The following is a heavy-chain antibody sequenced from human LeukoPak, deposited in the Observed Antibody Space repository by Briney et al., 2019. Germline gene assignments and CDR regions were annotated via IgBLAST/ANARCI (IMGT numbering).Heavy chain of an antibody. CDR1: GFTFSSYA. J-gene: IGHJ3*01. CDR2: ISYDGSNK. D-gene: IGHD6-13*01. CDR3: VAYKFLLSWSAFDF. Sequence: GRSLRLSCAASGFTFSSYAMHWVRQAPGKGLEWVAVISYDGSNKYYADSVKGRFTISRDNSKNTLYLQMNSLRAEDTAVYYCVAYKFLLSWSAFDFWGRGTMVTVSS. V-gene: IGHV3-30-3*01.